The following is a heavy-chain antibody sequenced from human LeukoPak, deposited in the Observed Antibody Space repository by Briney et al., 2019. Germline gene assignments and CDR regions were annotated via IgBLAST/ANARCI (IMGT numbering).Heavy chain of an antibody. CDR3: AKPGATAYYFEY. CDR2: ISYDGNDK. Sequence: PGGSLRLSCAASGFTFSTYGMHCVRQAPGKGLEWVAVISYDGNDKDYADSVRGRFTISRDNSKNTLFLQINSLRVEDTAVYYCAKPGATAYYFEYWGQGILVTVSS. D-gene: IGHD1/OR15-1a*01. V-gene: IGHV3-30*18. J-gene: IGHJ4*02. CDR1: GFTFSTYG.